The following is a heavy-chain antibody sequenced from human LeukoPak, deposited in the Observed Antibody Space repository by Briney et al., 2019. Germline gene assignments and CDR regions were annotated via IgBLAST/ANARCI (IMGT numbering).Heavy chain of an antibody. D-gene: IGHD3-10*01. Sequence: GGSLRLSCAASGFTFNNNAMTWVRQAPGKGLEWVSGISSSGISTYYADSVKGRFSISRDNSKNTLYLQMNSLRAEDTAVYYCAREGRLMVRGVPFDYWGQGTLVTVSS. CDR2: ISSSGIST. CDR3: AREGRLMVRGVPFDY. V-gene: IGHV3-23*01. CDR1: GFTFNNNA. J-gene: IGHJ4*02.